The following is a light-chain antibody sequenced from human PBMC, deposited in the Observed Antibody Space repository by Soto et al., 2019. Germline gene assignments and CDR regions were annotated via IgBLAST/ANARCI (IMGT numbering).Light chain of an antibody. V-gene: IGLV2-14*01. J-gene: IGLJ1*01. CDR3: SSYTSYTSYV. CDR1: SSDVGGYKY. CDR2: DVS. Sequence: QSALTQPASVSGSPGQSIAISCTGTSSDVGGYKYVSWYQQYPGKAPKLMIYDVSNRPSGVPDRFSGSKSGNTASLTISGLQSEDEADYYCSSYTSYTSYVFGTGTMLTVL.